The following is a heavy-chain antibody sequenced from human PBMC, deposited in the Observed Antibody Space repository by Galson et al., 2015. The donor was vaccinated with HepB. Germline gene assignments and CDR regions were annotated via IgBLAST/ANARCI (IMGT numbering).Heavy chain of an antibody. CDR1: GFTFSSYA. D-gene: IGHD5-12*01. CDR2: ISGSGGST. V-gene: IGHV3-23*01. Sequence: SLRLSCAASGFTFSSYAMSWVRQAPGKGLEWVSAISGSGGSTYYADSVKGRFTISRDNSKNTLYLQMNSLRAEDTAVYYCAKVGNSGYQHLRNERSAFDIWGQGTMVTVSS. J-gene: IGHJ3*02. CDR3: AKVGNSGYQHLRNERSAFDI.